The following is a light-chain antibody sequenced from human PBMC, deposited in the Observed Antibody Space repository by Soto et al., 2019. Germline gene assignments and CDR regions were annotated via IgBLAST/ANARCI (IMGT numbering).Light chain of an antibody. CDR1: ISDLGGYNY. CDR2: EVT. Sequence: QSALTQPASVSGSLGQAITISCTGTISDLGGYNYVSWYQQHPGKAPRLVIYEVTNRPSGVSNRFSGSKSGNTASLTISGLQADEEADYYCNSFTACGLYVFGTGTKLTVL. V-gene: IGLV2-14*01. J-gene: IGLJ1*01. CDR3: NSFTACGLYV.